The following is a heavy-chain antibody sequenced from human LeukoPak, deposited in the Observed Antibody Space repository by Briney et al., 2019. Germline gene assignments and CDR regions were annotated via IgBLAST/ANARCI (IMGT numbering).Heavy chain of an antibody. CDR3: ARGGSSSWINWFDL. V-gene: IGHV4-59*01. Sequence: SETLSLTCTVSGGSISSYYWSWIRQPPGKGLEWIGYIYYSGSTNYNPSLKSRVTISVDTSKNQFSLKLSSVTAADTAVYYCARGGSSSWINWFDLWGQGTLVTVSS. CDR1: GGSISSYY. D-gene: IGHD6-13*01. J-gene: IGHJ5*02. CDR2: IYYSGST.